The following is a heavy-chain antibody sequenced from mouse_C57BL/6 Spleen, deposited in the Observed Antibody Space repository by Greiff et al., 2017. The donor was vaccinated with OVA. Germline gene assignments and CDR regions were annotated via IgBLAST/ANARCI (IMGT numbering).Heavy chain of an antibody. D-gene: IGHD1-1*01. J-gene: IGHJ2*01. V-gene: IGHV1-82*01. CDR1: GYAFSSSW. CDR3: AREENYYGSYYFDY. Sequence: VQLVESGPELVKPGASVKISCKASGYAFSSSWMNWVKQRPGKGLAWIGRIYPGDGDTNYNGKFKGTATLTADNSSRPAYMQLSSLTSEDSAVDFCAREENYYGSYYFDYWGQGTTRTVSS. CDR2: IYPGDGDT.